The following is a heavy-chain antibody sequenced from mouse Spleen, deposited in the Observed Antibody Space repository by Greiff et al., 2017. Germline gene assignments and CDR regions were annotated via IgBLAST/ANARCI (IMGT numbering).Heavy chain of an antibody. CDR1: GYTFTDYW. V-gene: IGHV1-69*01. CDR2: IDTSDSYT. D-gene: IGHD2-1*01. J-gene: IGHJ1*01. CDR3: ARGALYYRYFDV. Sequence: VQLQQPGAELVMPGASVKMSCKASGYTFTDYWMHWVKQRPGQGLEWIGAIDTSDSYTSYNQKFKGKATLTVNKSSSTAYMELRSLTSEDSAVYYCARGALYYRYFDVWGAGTTVTVSS.